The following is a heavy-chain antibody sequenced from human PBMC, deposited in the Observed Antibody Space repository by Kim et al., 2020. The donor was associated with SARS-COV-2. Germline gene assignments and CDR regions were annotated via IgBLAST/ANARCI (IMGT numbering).Heavy chain of an antibody. Sequence: SVKVSCKASGGTFTSYTFDWVRQAPGQGLEWLGGIIIVFGTTNYAQKFQGRVSITADESTSTAHMDLTSLTSEDTAIYYCATSTPGYSASVNRDFAYWGQGTLVTVSS. CDR1: GGTFTSYT. V-gene: IGHV1-69*13. CDR2: IIIVFGTT. D-gene: IGHD5-12*01. CDR3: ATSTPGYSASVNRDFAY. J-gene: IGHJ4*02.